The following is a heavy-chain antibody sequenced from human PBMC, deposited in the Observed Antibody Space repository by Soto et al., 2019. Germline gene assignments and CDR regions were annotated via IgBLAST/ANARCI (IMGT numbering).Heavy chain of an antibody. J-gene: IGHJ4*02. CDR1: GFTFSSYA. D-gene: IGHD3-9*01. V-gene: IGHV3-23*01. Sequence: EGQLLESGGGLVQPGGSLRLSCAASGFTFSSYAMSWVRQTPAQGLEWVSTISGTGRTTYYADSVKGRFTISRDNSKNTLYLQMNSLRAEDTAVYYCVHPPPHFAWLHRGDYWGQGTLVSVSS. CDR3: VHPPPHFAWLHRGDY. CDR2: ISGTGRTT.